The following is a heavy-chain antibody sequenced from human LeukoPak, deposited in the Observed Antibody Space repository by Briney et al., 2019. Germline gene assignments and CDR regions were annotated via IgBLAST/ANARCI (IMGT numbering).Heavy chain of an antibody. CDR2: ISGSGGST. D-gene: IGHD2-15*01. J-gene: IGHJ6*03. CDR1: GFTFSSYA. CDR3: AKIIVVVVAATSYMDV. Sequence: GGPLRLSCAASGFTFSSYAMSWVRQAPGKGLEWAPAISGSGGSTYYADSVKGRFTISRDNSKNTLYLQMNSLRAEDTAVYYCAKIIVVVVAATSYMDVWGKGTTVTVSS. V-gene: IGHV3-23*01.